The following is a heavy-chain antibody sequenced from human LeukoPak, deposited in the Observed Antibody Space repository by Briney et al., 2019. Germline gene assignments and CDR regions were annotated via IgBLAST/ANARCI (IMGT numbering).Heavy chain of an antibody. CDR2: IFYSGST. CDR3: AGSYNWSDDFDY. Sequence: SETLSLTCSVSGASISSYYWSWIRQPPGKGLEWVGYIFYSGSTNYNPSLKSRVTISVDTSKNQLSLKLNSVTAADTAVYYCAGSYNWSDDFDYWGPGTLVTVSS. D-gene: IGHD1-1*01. J-gene: IGHJ4*02. V-gene: IGHV4-59*01. CDR1: GASISSYY.